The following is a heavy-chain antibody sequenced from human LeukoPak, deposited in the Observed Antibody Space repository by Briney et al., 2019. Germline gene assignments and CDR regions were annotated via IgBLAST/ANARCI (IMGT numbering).Heavy chain of an antibody. CDR1: GFSFSSYS. D-gene: IGHD2-15*01. J-gene: IGHJ4*02. Sequence: PGGSLRLSCVASGFSFSSYSIHWVRRVPGKGLEWVAVMSVDGISQYYADSVRGRFTVSRDTSKNSLYLQMNSLRAEDTAVYYCARRSYSGLDYWGQGTLVTVSS. CDR2: MSVDGISQ. V-gene: IGHV3-30-3*01. CDR3: ARRSYSGLDY.